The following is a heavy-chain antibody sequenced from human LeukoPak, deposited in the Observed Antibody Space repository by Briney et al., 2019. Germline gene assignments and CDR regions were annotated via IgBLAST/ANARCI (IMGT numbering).Heavy chain of an antibody. Sequence: PGGSLRLSCAASGFTFSSYAMSWVRQAPGKGLEWVSAISGSGGSTYYADSVKGRFTISRDNSKNTLYLQMNSLRAEDTAVYYCAKGLHTGQHYYGSGSYLKYYFDYWGQGTLVTVSS. CDR3: AKGLHTGQHYYGSGSYLKYYFDY. V-gene: IGHV3-23*01. CDR2: ISGSGGST. D-gene: IGHD3-10*01. J-gene: IGHJ4*02. CDR1: GFTFSSYA.